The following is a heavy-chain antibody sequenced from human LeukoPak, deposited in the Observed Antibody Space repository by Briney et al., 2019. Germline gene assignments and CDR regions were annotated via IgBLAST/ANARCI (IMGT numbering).Heavy chain of an antibody. V-gene: IGHV1-2*02. J-gene: IGHJ4*02. CDR2: INPKSGCT. D-gene: IGHD5-12*01. CDR3: ARDGLSRGDYDYRGCYFDY. Sequence: ASAKVPFKASGHPLTDYYMQRVPPAPREGLEWMGCINPKSGCTNYPPMFQSRVTITSGTSISPALMELSRRRAPDPAVDFCARDGLSRGDYDYRGCYFDYWGQGSLVTVS. CDR1: GHPLTDYY.